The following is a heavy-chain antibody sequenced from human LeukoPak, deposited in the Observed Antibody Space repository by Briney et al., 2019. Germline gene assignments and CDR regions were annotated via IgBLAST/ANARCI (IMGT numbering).Heavy chain of an antibody. Sequence: SQTLSLTCAISGDSVSSNRATWTWIRQSPSRGLEWLGRTYFRSQWYNDYAVSVKGRITINPDTSKNQFSLQLNSVTPEDTAVYYCARGRGDIDFDFWGQGTLVTVSS. CDR3: ARGRGDIDFDF. V-gene: IGHV6-1*01. CDR1: GDSVSSNRAT. J-gene: IGHJ4*02. CDR2: TYFRSQWYN.